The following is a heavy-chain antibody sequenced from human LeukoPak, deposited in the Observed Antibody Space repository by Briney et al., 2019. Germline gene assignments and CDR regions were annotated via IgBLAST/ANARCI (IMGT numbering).Heavy chain of an antibody. D-gene: IGHD6-19*01. CDR1: GFTFSSYA. CDR3: AKSGGWYAGGFRFDY. CDR2: ISGSGGST. V-gene: IGHV3-23*01. Sequence: GGSLRLSCAASGFTFSSYAMSWVRQAPGKGREWVSAISGSGGSTYYADSVKGRFTISRDNSKNTLYLQMNSLRAEDTAVYYCAKSGGWYAGGFRFDYWGQGTLVTVSS. J-gene: IGHJ4*02.